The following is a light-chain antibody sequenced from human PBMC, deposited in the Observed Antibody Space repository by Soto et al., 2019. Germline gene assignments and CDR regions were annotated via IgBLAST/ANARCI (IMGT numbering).Light chain of an antibody. V-gene: IGKV3-20*01. CDR1: ESTSSTY. Sequence: EIVLTQSPGTLSLSPGERATLSCRASESTSSTYLAWYQQKPGQAPRLLIYGASSRATGIPERFSGSGSATDFTLTIGRLEPEDFAVYYCQHYGSSPWPFGQGPNLDIK. CDR2: GAS. J-gene: IGKJ1*01. CDR3: QHYGSSPWP.